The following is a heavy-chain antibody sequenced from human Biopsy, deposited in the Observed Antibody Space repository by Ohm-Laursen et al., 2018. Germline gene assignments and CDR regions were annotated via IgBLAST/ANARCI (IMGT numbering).Heavy chain of an antibody. J-gene: IGHJ4*02. CDR2: IYSGGNT. V-gene: IGHV4-61*01. Sequence: SETLSLTCTVSGDSVSSGSFYWTWIRQSPGQGLEYIGFIYSGGNTNYNPSLKNRVTMSVDTSKNQFYLKLYSVTAADTAVYYCARGRRTSGWPYFDNWGQGALVSVSP. D-gene: IGHD6-19*01. CDR1: GDSVSSGSFY. CDR3: ARGRRTSGWPYFDN.